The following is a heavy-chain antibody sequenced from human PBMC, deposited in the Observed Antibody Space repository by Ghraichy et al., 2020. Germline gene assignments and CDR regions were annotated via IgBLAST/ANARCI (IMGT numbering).Heavy chain of an antibody. V-gene: IGHV4-38-2*01. D-gene: IGHD3-22*01. Sequence: SETLSLTCAVSGYSISSGYYWGWIRQPPGKGLEWIGSIYHSGSTYYNPSLKSRVTISVDTSKNQFSLKLSSVTAADTAVYYCARAPWDYDSSGYVDYWGQGTLVTVSS. J-gene: IGHJ4*02. CDR2: IYHSGST. CDR1: GYSISSGYY. CDR3: ARAPWDYDSSGYVDY.